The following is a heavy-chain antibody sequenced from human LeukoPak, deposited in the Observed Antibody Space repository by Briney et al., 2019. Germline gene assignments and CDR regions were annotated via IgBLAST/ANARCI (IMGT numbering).Heavy chain of an antibody. CDR1: GFALSGYW. V-gene: IGHV3-7*01. CDR3: AGGGGWLVVS. D-gene: IGHD2-8*02. J-gene: IGHJ5*02. Sequence: TGGSLRLSCGAAGFALSGYWMSWVRQAPGKGLEWVANIKQEGIEKNYAHSVKGRFTISRDNVKNSVFLEMNSLRVEDTAVYYCAGGGGWLVVSWGQGTLVTVSS. CDR2: IKQEGIEK.